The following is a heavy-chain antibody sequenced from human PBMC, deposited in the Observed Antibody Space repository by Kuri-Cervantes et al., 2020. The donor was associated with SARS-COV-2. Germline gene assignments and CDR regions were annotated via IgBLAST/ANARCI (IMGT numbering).Heavy chain of an antibody. CDR3: ARDHCSGTTCYLDY. CDR1: GYTLTEFS. D-gene: IGHD2-2*01. CDR2: FDPEDGET. Sequence: ASVLDTCKVSGYTLTEFSMHWVRQAPGKGLEWMGGFDPEDGETIYAQKLQGRVTLTTDTSTSTAYMELRSLRSDDTAVYYCARDHCSGTTCYLDYWGQGTLVTVSS. V-gene: IGHV1-24*01. J-gene: IGHJ4*02.